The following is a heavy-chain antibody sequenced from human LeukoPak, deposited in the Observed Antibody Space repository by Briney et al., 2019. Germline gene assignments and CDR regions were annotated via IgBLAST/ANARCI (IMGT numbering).Heavy chain of an antibody. Sequence: GGSLRLSCAASGFTFSSYGMHWVRQAPGKGLEWVAFIRYDGSNKYYADSVKGRFTISRDNSKNTLYLQMNSLRAEDTAVYYCSLVGIAAVTAHFDYWGQGTLVTVSS. D-gene: IGHD6-13*01. CDR1: GFTFSSYG. CDR3: SLVGIAAVTAHFDY. CDR2: IRYDGSNK. J-gene: IGHJ4*02. V-gene: IGHV3-30*02.